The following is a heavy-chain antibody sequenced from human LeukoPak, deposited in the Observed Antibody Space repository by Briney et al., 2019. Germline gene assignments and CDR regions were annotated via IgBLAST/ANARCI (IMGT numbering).Heavy chain of an antibody. J-gene: IGHJ5*02. Sequence: SQTLSLTCTVSGGSISSGSYYWSWIRQPAGKGLDWIGSIYYSGSTYYNPSLKSRVTISVDTSKNQFSLKLTSVTAADTAVYYCARRPRGGWFDPWGQGTLVTVSS. CDR2: IYYSGST. D-gene: IGHD3-10*01. CDR3: ARRPRGGWFDP. V-gene: IGHV4-30-2*03. CDR1: GGSISSGSYY.